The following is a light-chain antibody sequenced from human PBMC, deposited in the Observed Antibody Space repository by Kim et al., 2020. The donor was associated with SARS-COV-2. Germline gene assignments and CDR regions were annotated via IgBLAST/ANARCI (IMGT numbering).Light chain of an antibody. CDR2: GKD. CDR3: NSRDSSGNHLV. J-gene: IGLJ2*01. Sequence: SSELTQDPAVSVALGQTVRITCQGDSLRSYYASWYQQKPGQAPVLVIYGKDNRTSGIPDRFSGSSSGNTDYLTITGAQAEDEADYYCNSRDSSGNHLVFG. CDR1: SLRSYY. V-gene: IGLV3-19*01.